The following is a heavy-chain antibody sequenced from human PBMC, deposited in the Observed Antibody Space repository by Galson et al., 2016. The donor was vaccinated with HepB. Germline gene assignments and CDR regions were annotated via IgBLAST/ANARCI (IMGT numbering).Heavy chain of an antibody. CDR3: TRDPEWERSPYFDS. J-gene: IGHJ4*02. Sequence: SLRLSCAASGFTFGDYAMSWFRQAPGKGLEWVGFIRSKAYGGTVEYAASVRGRFTLSREDSKSIAYLQMSSLKIEDTAMYYCTRDPEWERSPYFDSWGQGTLVTASS. CDR2: IRSKAYGGTV. V-gene: IGHV3-49*03. D-gene: IGHD1-26*01. CDR1: GFTFGDYA.